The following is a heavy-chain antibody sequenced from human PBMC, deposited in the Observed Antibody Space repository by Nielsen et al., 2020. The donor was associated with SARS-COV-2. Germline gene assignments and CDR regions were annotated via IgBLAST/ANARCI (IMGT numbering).Heavy chain of an antibody. J-gene: IGHJ4*02. CDR2: ISSSGSTI. CDR1: GFTFSSYE. V-gene: IGHV3-48*03. D-gene: IGHD3-10*01. Sequence: GGSLRLSCAASGFTFSSYEMNWVRQAPGKGLEWVSYISSSGSTIYYADSVKGRFTISRDNSKNTLYLQMNSLRAEDTAVYYCARNNYYASGTYYNSGDYWGQGTLVTVSS. CDR3: ARNNYYASGTYYNSGDY.